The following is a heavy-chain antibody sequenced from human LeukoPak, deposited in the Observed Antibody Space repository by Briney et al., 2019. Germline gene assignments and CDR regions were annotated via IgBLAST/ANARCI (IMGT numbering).Heavy chain of an antibody. CDR3: AKGRDSYGSPTSDYYHGMDV. D-gene: IGHD5-18*01. CDR2: ISGSGGST. CDR1: GFTFSSYA. V-gene: IGHV3-23*01. J-gene: IGHJ6*02. Sequence: GASLRLSCAASGFTFSSYAMSWVRQAPGKGLEWVSAISGSGGSTYYADSVKGRFTISRDNSQNTLYLQMNSLRAEDTAVYYCAKGRDSYGSPTSDYYHGMDVWGQGTTVTVSS.